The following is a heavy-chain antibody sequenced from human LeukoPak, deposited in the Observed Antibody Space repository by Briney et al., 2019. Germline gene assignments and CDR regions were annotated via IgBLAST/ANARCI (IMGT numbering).Heavy chain of an antibody. CDR1: GFTFSSYS. J-gene: IGHJ4*02. CDR2: ISSSSYI. Sequence: GGSLRLSCAVSGFTFSSYSMNWVRQAPGKGLEWVSSISSSSYIYYADSVKGRFTISRDNAKNSLYLQMNSLRAEDTAVYYCARDIPLFKMSSWYGFDYWGQGTLVTVSS. CDR3: ARDIPLFKMSSWYGFDY. V-gene: IGHV3-21*01. D-gene: IGHD6-13*01.